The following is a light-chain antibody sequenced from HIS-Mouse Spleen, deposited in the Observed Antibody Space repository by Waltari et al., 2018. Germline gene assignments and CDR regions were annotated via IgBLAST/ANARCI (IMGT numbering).Light chain of an antibody. V-gene: IGLV1-44*01. J-gene: IGLJ2*01. Sequence: QSVLTQPPSASGTPGQRVTISCSGSSSNIGSNTVNWYQQPPGTAPKLLIYSNNRLPSGVPDRFSGSKSGTSASLAISGLQSEDEADYYCAAWDDSLNGVVFGGGTKLTVL. CDR3: AAWDDSLNGVV. CDR2: SNN. CDR1: SSNIGSNT.